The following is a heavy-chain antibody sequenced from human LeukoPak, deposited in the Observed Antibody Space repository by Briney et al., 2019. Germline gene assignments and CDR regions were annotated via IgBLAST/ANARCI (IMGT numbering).Heavy chain of an antibody. V-gene: IGHV3-7*05. CDR3: ARVPYCSSTSCYAIFGY. CDR2: IKQDGSEK. Sequence: GGSLRLSCAASGFTFGSYWMSWVRQAPGKGLEWVANIKQDGSEKYYVDSVKGRFTISRDDAKNSLYLQMNSLRAEDTAVYYCARVPYCSSTSCYAIFGYWGQGALVTVSS. J-gene: IGHJ4*02. CDR1: GFTFGSYW. D-gene: IGHD2-2*01.